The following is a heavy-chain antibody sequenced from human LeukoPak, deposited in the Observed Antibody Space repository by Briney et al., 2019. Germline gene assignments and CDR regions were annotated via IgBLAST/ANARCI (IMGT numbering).Heavy chain of an antibody. CDR2: INPSGGST. V-gene: IGHV1-46*01. J-gene: IGHJ4*02. CDR1: GYTFTSYY. Sequence: GASVKVSCKASGYTFTSYYMHWVRQAPGQGLEWMGIINPSGGSTSYAQKFQGRVTVTRDTSTSTVHMELSGLRSEDTAAYYCARDQEGFDYWGQGTLVTVSS. CDR3: ARDQEGFDY.